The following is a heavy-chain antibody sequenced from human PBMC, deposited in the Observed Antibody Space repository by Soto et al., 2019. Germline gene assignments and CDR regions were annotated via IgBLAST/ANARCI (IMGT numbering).Heavy chain of an antibody. CDR1: GGPFSSYA. V-gene: IGHV1-69*13. Sequence: SVKVSCKASGGPFSSYAISWVRQAPGQGLEWMGGIIPIFGTANYAQKFEGRVTITADESTSTAYMELSSLRSEDTAVYYCARGYYYDSSGYGPNDYWGQGTLVTVSS. CDR2: IIPIFGTA. D-gene: IGHD3-22*01. CDR3: ARGYYYDSSGYGPNDY. J-gene: IGHJ4*02.